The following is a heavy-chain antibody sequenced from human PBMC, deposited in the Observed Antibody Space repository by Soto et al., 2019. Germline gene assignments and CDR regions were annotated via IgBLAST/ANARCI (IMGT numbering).Heavy chain of an antibody. CDR3: ARFDVAGVGNTYYYGLDV. D-gene: IGHD1-26*01. V-gene: IGHV6-1*01. CDR2: TYYRSKWYN. Sequence: SQTLSLTCVISGDSVSSDSAGWTWIRQSPSRGLEFLGRTYYRSKWYNDYAVSVRGRITINADTSKNEFSLHLDSVTPEDTAVYFCARFDVAGVGNTYYYGLDVWGQGTPVTVS. CDR1: GDSVSSDSAG. J-gene: IGHJ6*02.